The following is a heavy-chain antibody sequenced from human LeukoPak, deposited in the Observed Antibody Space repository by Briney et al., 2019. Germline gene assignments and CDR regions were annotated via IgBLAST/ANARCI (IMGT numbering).Heavy chain of an antibody. CDR1: GYTFTGSY. J-gene: IGHJ4*02. CDR3: ARADPINY. D-gene: IGHD5-24*01. CDR2: INANSGGT. V-gene: IGHV1-2*02. Sequence: ASVKVSCKASGYTFTGSYMHWVRQAPGQGLEWMGWINANSGGTKYAQKFQDRVTMTRDTSISTAFMELSRLRSDDSAAYYCARADPINYWGQGTPVTVSS.